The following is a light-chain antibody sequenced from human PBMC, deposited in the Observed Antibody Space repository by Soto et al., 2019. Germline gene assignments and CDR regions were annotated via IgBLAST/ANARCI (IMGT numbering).Light chain of an antibody. J-gene: IGLJ3*02. CDR1: SSDVGGYNY. CDR2: EVS. CDR3: SSYTTSSTLWM. Sequence: QSALTQPASVSGSPGQSITISCTGTSSDVGGYNYVSWYQQHPGKAPKLMIYEVSNRPSGVSNRFSGSKSGNTASLTISGLQAEDEDDYYCSSYTTSSTLWMFGGRTKLTVL. V-gene: IGLV2-14*01.